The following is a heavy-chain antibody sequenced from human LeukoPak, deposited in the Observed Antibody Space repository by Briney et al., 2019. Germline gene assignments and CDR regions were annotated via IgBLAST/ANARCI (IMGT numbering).Heavy chain of an antibody. Sequence: PGGSLRLSCVASGFTVASNYMTWVRQAPGKGLEWVSALYSGGATYYADSVKGRFTISSDFSKNTVFLQMNSLRAEDTAVYYCAKSFSSSWYMTFDYWGQGTLVTVSS. CDR2: LYSGGAT. CDR3: AKSFSSSWYMTFDY. J-gene: IGHJ4*02. CDR1: GFTVASNY. D-gene: IGHD6-13*01. V-gene: IGHV3-53*01.